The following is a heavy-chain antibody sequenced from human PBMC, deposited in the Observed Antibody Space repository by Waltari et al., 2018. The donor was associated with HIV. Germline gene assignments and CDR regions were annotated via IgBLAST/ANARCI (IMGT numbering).Heavy chain of an antibody. CDR1: GFIVSANY. D-gene: IGHD3-16*02. J-gene: IGHJ6*02. CDR3: ARMQRFYGSEQSRYFYFGMDV. Sequence: VQLVESGGNLTGPGGSLGRSCVGTGFIVSANYMSWVCQAPGKAPKWFSVLYHKCNTHYGGSVKGRFTIFRDNSKITLYLQINTLRVDDTAVYYCARMQRFYGSEQSRYFYFGMDVWGQGTTVTVSS. V-gene: IGHV3-53*01. CDR2: LYHKCNT.